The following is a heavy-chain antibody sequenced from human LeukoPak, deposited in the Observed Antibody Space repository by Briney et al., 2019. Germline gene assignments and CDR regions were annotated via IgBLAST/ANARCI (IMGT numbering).Heavy chain of an antibody. Sequence: GGSLRLSCAASGFTFSGHWMSWVRQAPAKGLEWVAHMNGDGSQIYYMDFVKGRFTITRDNAKNSLYLQMNGLRAEYTAVYYCVAWGNSGNSWGQGTMVIVSS. CDR1: GFTFSGHW. V-gene: IGHV3-7*01. CDR3: VAWGNSGNS. J-gene: IGHJ3*01. D-gene: IGHD1-26*01. CDR2: MNGDGSQI.